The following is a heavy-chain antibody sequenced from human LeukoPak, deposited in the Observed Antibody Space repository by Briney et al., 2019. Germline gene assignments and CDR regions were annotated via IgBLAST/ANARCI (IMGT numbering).Heavy chain of an antibody. J-gene: IGHJ4*02. Sequence: GRSLRLSCVASGFTFSSYGMHWVRQAPGKGLEWVAVIWYDGSNKYYADSVKGRFTISRDNSKNTLYLQMNSLRAEDTAVYYCAFGSGSYYSFTFDYWGQGTLVTVSS. D-gene: IGHD3-10*01. V-gene: IGHV3-33*01. CDR3: AFGSGSYYSFTFDY. CDR2: IWYDGSNK. CDR1: GFTFSSYG.